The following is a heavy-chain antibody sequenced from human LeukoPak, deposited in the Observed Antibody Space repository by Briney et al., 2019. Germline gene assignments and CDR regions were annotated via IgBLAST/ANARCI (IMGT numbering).Heavy chain of an antibody. J-gene: IGHJ3*02. V-gene: IGHV3-74*01. CDR2: IISNENSA. CDR1: GFSFKSYA. CDR3: VRGGIASAFDI. Sequence: PGGSLRLSCAASGFSFKSYAMSWVRQAPGKGLVWVSRIISNENSATYADSVKGRFTISRDNAKNTLYLQMNSLRAEDTAVYYCVRGGIASAFDIWGQGTMVTVSS. D-gene: IGHD6-13*01.